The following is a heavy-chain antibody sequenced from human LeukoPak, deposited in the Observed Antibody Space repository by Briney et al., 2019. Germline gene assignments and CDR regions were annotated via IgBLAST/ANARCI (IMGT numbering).Heavy chain of an antibody. D-gene: IGHD4-11*01. CDR3: ARGGLTTVDY. V-gene: IGHV1-8*03. CDR2: MNPNSGNT. Sequence: ASVKVSCKASGYTFTSYYMHWVRQATGQGLEWMGWMNPNSGNTGYAQKFQGRVTITRNTSISTAYMELSSLRSEDTAVYYCARGGLTTVDYWGQGTLVTVSS. J-gene: IGHJ4*02. CDR1: GYTFTSYY.